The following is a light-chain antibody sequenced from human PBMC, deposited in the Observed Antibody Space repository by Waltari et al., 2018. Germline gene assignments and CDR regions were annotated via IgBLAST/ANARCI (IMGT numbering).Light chain of an antibody. CDR3: QQRHSYPIT. V-gene: IGKV1-9*01. CDR1: PGIRNY. CDR2: TAS. Sequence: IQLTQSPSSLSASVADRVTITCRPIPGIRNYLAWYQQKPGKAPKLLIHTASTLQSGVPSRFSGSGSGTDFTLTISSLQPEDFATYYCQQRHSYPITFGQGTRLDIK. J-gene: IGKJ5*01.